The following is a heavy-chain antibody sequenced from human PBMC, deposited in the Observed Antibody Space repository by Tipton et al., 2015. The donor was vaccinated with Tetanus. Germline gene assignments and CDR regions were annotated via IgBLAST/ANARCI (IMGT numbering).Heavy chain of an antibody. J-gene: IGHJ1*01. CDR3: ATDGLPRGFVMVEATTQKYFRH. V-gene: IGHV3-23*01. CDR2: ISGSGDTT. CDR1: GFTFNRYG. D-gene: IGHD2-21*01. Sequence: GSLRLSCAASGFTFNRYGINWVRQAPGKGLVWVSSISGSGDTTYYADSVRGRFTVSRDSSKDTVYLDVRSLRDEDTAVYYCATDGLPRGFVMVEATTQKYFRHWGRGTLVTVSS.